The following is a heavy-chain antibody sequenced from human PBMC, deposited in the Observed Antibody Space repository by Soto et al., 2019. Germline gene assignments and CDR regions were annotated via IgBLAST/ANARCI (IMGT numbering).Heavy chain of an antibody. V-gene: IGHV3-74*01. Sequence: GVSLRLSCAASAFSFSSYWMHWVRQAPGKGLVWVSRINSDGSSTTYADFVKGRFTISRDNAKNTLYLQMNSLRAEDTAVYYCARDNGGYATYDYCGQGTLVTVSS. CDR2: INSDGSST. D-gene: IGHD5-12*01. CDR1: AFSFSSYW. J-gene: IGHJ4*02. CDR3: ARDNGGYATYDY.